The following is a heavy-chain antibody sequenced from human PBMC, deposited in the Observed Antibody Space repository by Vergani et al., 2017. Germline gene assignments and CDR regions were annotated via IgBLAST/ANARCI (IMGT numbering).Heavy chain of an antibody. Sequence: EVQLLESGGGLVQPGGSLRLSCAASGFTFSSYAMSWVRQAPGKGLEWVSAISGSGGSTYYADSVKGRFTISRDNSKNTLYLQMNSLRAEDTAVYYCAKDHDYYDSSGYYFLPEYFDYWGQGTLVTVSS. CDR2: ISGSGGST. V-gene: IGHV3-23*01. CDR3: AKDHDYYDSSGYYFLPEYFDY. D-gene: IGHD3-22*01. J-gene: IGHJ4*02. CDR1: GFTFSSYA.